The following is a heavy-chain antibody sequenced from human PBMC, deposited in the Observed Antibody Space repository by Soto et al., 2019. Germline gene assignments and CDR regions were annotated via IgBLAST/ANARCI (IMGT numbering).Heavy chain of an antibody. J-gene: IGHJ4*02. CDR3: ARGAAYCGGDCYFSTSIALGR. CDR1: GFTFSSYD. Sequence: GGSLRLSCAASGFTFSSYDMHWVRQATGKGLEWVSAIGTAGDTYYPGSVKGRFTISRENAKNSLYLQMDSLRVEDTAVYYCARGAAYCGGDCYFSTSIALGRWGQGTLVTVSS. V-gene: IGHV3-13*01. CDR2: IGTAGDT. D-gene: IGHD2-21*02.